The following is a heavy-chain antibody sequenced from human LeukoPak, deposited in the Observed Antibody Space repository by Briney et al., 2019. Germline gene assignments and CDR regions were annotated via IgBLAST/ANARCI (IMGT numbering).Heavy chain of an antibody. CDR1: GFTFSSYA. J-gene: IGHJ4*02. V-gene: IGHV3-30-3*01. Sequence: GGSLRLSCAASGFTFSSYAMHWVRQAPGKGLEWVAVISYDGSSKYYADSVKGRFTISRDNSKNTLYLQMNSLRAEDTAVYYCARDFWDIVVVPAAPHYYFDYWGQGTLVTVSS. CDR3: ARDFWDIVVVPAAPHYYFDY. D-gene: IGHD2-2*01. CDR2: ISYDGSSK.